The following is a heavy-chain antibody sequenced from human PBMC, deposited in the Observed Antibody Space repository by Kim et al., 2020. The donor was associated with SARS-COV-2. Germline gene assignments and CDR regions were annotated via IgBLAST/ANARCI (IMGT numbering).Heavy chain of an antibody. CDR3: TTDPGFTIFGVVIRDGDAFDI. D-gene: IGHD3-3*01. V-gene: IGHV3-15*01. J-gene: IGHJ3*02. CDR1: GFTFSNAW. CDR2: IKSKTDGGTT. Sequence: GGSLRLSCAASGFTFSNAWMSWVRQAPGKGLEWVCRIKSKTDGGTTDYAAPVKGRFTISRDDSKNTLYLQMNSLKTEDTAVYYCTTDPGFTIFGVVIRDGDAFDIWGQGTMVTVSS.